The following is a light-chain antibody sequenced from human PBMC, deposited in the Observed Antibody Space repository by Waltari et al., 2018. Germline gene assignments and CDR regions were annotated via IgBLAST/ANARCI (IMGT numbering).Light chain of an antibody. CDR3: WLYMGGGIWV. J-gene: IGLJ3*02. CDR1: SGSDSSTSY. CDR2: KTN. V-gene: IGLV8-61*01. Sequence: QTVVTQEPSLSVSPGGTVTLNCALSSGSDSSTSYACWFQQTPAQATRTLEYKTNTRSSGVPDRVAGSSLGNKAALTIRGAQADDESDYCCWLYMGGGIWVYGGGTKLTVL.